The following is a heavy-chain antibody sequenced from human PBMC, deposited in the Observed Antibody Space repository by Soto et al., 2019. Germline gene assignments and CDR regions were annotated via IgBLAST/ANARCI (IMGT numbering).Heavy chain of an antibody. V-gene: IGHV3-30*18. Sequence: SLRLSCAASGFTFNTYGMHWVRQAPGKGLEWAAVISYDGSEKYYVDSVKGRFTISKDNSKNTLYLQMNSLRPEDTAVYYCAKSPNFYCSSPNCYKYYFDHWGQGTRVTVSS. J-gene: IGHJ4*02. CDR1: GFTFNTYG. CDR2: ISYDGSEK. CDR3: AKSPNFYCSSPNCYKYYFDH. D-gene: IGHD2-2*02.